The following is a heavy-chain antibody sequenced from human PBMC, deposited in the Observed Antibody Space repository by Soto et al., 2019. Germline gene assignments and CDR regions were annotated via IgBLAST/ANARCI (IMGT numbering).Heavy chain of an antibody. CDR3: VRSVPAATWRYSGMDV. Sequence: QVRLQESGPGLVEPSGTLSLTCAVSGDSVSSSSCWSWVRRAPGKGLEWIGGIYHSGTFNYNPSLASRVSVSVDKSRNQLSLNLKSATAADTAVYYCVRSVPAATWRYSGMDVWGQGTTVTVSS. D-gene: IGHD2-2*01. V-gene: IGHV4-4*02. J-gene: IGHJ6*02. CDR2: IYHSGTF. CDR1: GDSVSSSSC.